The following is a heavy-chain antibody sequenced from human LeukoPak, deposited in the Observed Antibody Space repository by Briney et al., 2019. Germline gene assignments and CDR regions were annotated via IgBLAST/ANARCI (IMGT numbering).Heavy chain of an antibody. V-gene: IGHV4-4*09. CDR3: ARLRYCSSTSCYPWFDP. CDR1: GVSISSYY. Sequence: SETLSLTCTVSGVSISSYYWSWIRQPPGKGLEWIGYIYTSGSTNYNPSLKSRVTISVDTSKNQFSLKLSSVTAADTAVYYCARLRYCSSTSCYPWFDPWGQGTLVTVSS. D-gene: IGHD2-2*01. CDR2: IYTSGST. J-gene: IGHJ5*02.